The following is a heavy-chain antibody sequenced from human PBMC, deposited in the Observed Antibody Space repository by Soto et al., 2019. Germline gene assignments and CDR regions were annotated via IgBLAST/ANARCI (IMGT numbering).Heavy chain of an antibody. CDR3: ARYIPGVRYYGMDV. CDR2: IGESGTPT. D-gene: IGHD2-2*01. CDR1: GFTFSSYA. V-gene: IGHV3-23*01. J-gene: IGHJ6*02. Sequence: EVQLLESGGGLVQPGGSLRLSCAASGFTFSSYAMKWVRQAPGKGLEWVSLIGESGTPTYYGDSVKGRCTISRPNSGNTLFLEMYSLRAEDTAVYYCARYIPGVRYYGMDVWGQGPTVTVSS.